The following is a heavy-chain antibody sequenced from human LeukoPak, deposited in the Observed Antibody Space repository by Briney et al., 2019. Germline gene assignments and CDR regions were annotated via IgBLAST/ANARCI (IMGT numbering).Heavy chain of an antibody. V-gene: IGHV3-23*01. CDR3: AKGPYYYDSSGYYDY. J-gene: IGHJ4*02. CDR2: ISGSGGST. Sequence: GGSLRLSCAASGFTFSSYAMSWVRQAPGKGLEWVSAISGSGGSTYYADSVKGRFTISRDNSKNTLYLQVNSLRAEDTAIYYCAKGPYYYDSSGYYDYWGQGTLVTVSS. CDR1: GFTFSSYA. D-gene: IGHD3-22*01.